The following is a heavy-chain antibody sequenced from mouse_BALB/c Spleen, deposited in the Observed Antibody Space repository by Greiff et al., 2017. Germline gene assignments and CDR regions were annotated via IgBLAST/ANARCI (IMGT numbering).Heavy chain of an antibody. Sequence: EVKLMESGGGLVKPGGSLKLSCAASGFTFSSYAMSWVRQTPEKRLEWVASISSGGSTYYPDSVKGRFTISRDNARNILYLQMSSLRSEDTAMYYCAREELLPYYAMDYWGQGTSVTVSS. D-gene: IGHD2-12*01. CDR1: GFTFSSYA. V-gene: IGHV5-6-5*01. CDR3: AREELLPYYAMDY. J-gene: IGHJ4*01. CDR2: ISSGGST.